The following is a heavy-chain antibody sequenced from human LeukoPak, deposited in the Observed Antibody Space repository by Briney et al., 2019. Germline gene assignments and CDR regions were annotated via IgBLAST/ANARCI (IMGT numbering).Heavy chain of an antibody. D-gene: IGHD3-9*01. V-gene: IGHV4-39*01. J-gene: IGHJ4*02. CDR1: GDSVSNSLKY. Sequence: SETLSLTCTVSGDSVSNSLKYWGWIRQPPGKGLEWIGNTYYTGSTYSNPTLKSRVTMSVDTSKNQFSLKLSSVTAADTAVYYCARLTKGRYFGYIFDYWGQGTLLTVSS. CDR3: ARLTKGRYFGYIFDY. CDR2: TYYTGST.